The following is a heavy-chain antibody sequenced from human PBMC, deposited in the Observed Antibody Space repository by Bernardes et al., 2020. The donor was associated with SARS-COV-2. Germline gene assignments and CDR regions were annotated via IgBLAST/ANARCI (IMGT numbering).Heavy chain of an antibody. CDR2: INPNSGGT. CDR3: ARDSSSGRDAFDI. CDR1: GYTFTGYY. D-gene: IGHD6-19*01. V-gene: IGHV1-2*02. J-gene: IGHJ3*02. Sequence: ACVQVSCKASGYTFTGYYMHWVRQAPGQGLEWMGWINPNSGGTNYAQKFQGRVTMTRDTSISTAYLELSRLRSDDTAVYYCARDSSSGRDAFDIWGQGTMVTVSS.